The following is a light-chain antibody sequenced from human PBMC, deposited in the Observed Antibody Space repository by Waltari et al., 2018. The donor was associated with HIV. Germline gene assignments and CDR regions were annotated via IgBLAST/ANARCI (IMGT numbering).Light chain of an antibody. CDR2: KAS. J-gene: IGKJ2*03. CDR3: QQYNSYSGYS. V-gene: IGKV1-5*03. Sequence: DIQMTQSPSTLSASVGDRVTITCRASQSISSWLAWYQQKPGKAPKLLIYKASSLESGVPSRFSGSGSGTEFTLTISSLQPDDFATYYCQQYNSYSGYSFGQGTKLEIK. CDR1: QSISSW.